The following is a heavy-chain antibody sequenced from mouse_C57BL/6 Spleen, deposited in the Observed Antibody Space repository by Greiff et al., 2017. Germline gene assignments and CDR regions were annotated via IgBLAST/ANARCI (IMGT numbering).Heavy chain of an antibody. CDR2: INPSSGYT. Sequence: VQLQQPGAELARPGASVKMSCKASGYTFPSYTMHWLKQRPGQGLEWIGYINPSSGYTKYNQKFKDKATLTADKSSSTAYMQLSSLTSEDSAVYYCAGPRDAMDYWGQGTSVTVSS. CDR3: AGPRDAMDY. CDR1: GYTFPSYT. V-gene: IGHV1-4*01. J-gene: IGHJ4*01.